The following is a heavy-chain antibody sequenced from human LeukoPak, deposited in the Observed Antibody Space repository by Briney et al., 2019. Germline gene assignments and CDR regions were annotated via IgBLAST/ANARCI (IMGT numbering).Heavy chain of an antibody. J-gene: IGHJ4*02. CDR3: TKDAQRGFDYSNSLEK. D-gene: IGHD4-11*01. CDR1: KFTFSHYG. Sequence: GGSLRLSCAASKFTFSHYGMHWVRQAPGKGLEWVAVIWNDGSNQYYADSVKGRFTVSRDNSQNTLYLQMNSLRPEDTAVYYCTKDAQRGFDYSNSLEKWGRGTLVTVSP. CDR2: IWNDGSNQ. V-gene: IGHV3-33*06.